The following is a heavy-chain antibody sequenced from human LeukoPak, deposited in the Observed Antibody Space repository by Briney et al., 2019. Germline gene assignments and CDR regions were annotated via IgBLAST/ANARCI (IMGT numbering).Heavy chain of an antibody. D-gene: IGHD2-2*01. V-gene: IGHV3-21*01. CDR3: ARTQARVPAAPGYFDY. Sequence: GGSLRLSCAASGFTFSSYSMNWIRQAPGKGLEWVSSISSGSGFIYYADSLKGRFTISRDNAKNSVSLQMNSLRAEDTAVYYCARTQARVPAAPGYFDYWGQGTLVTVSS. J-gene: IGHJ4*02. CDR1: GFTFSSYS. CDR2: ISSGSGFI.